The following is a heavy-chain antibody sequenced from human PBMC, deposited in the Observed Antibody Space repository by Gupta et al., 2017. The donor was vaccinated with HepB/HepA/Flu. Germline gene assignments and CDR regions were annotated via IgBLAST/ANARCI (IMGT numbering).Heavy chain of an antibody. D-gene: IGHD5-24*01. CDR3: ARDGSADGYNPNAFDY. V-gene: IGHV4-59*01. J-gene: IGHJ4*02. Sequence: YSGNTNYNPSLKSRVTMSIDTSKNQFSLKLTSVTSADTAVYYCARDGSADGYNPNAFDYWGQGTLVTVSS. CDR2: YSGNT.